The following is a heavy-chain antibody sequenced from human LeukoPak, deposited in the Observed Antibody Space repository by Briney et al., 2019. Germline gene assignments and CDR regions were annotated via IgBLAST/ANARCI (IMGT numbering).Heavy chain of an antibody. D-gene: IGHD2-2*01. CDR3: ASGRGYCSSTSCYYNWFDP. CDR2: INAGNGNT. Sequence: ASVKVPCKASGYTFTSYAMHWVRQAPGQRLEWMGWINAGNGNTKYSQKFQGRVTITRDTSASTAYMELSSLRSEDTAVYYCASGRGYCSSTSCYYNWFDPWGQGTLVTVSS. V-gene: IGHV1-3*01. J-gene: IGHJ5*02. CDR1: GYTFTSYA.